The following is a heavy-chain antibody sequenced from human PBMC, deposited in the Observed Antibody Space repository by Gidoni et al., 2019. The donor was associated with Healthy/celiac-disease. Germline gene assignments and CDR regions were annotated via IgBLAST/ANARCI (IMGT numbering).Heavy chain of an antibody. Sequence: QVQLVQSGAEVKKPGSSVKVSCKASGGTFSSYTISWVRQAPGQGLEWMGRIIPILGIANYAQKFQGRVTITADKSTSTAYMELSSLRSEDTAVYYCARGGGGSGYYDYGMDVWGQGTTVTVSS. CDR1: GGTFSSYT. CDR3: ARGGGGSGYYDYGMDV. CDR2: IIPILGIA. V-gene: IGHV1-69*02. D-gene: IGHD2-15*01. J-gene: IGHJ6*02.